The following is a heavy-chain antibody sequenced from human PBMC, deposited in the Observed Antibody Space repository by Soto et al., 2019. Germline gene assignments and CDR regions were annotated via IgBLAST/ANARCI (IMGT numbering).Heavy chain of an antibody. Sequence: GGSLRLSCAASGFTFSTYGMHWVRQAPGKGLEWVAVISYDGSNKYYADSVKGRFTISRDNSKNTLYLQMNSLRAEDTAVYYCAKDGGSNYYDSSGPLIDYWGQGTLVTVSS. CDR3: AKDGGSNYYDSSGPLIDY. J-gene: IGHJ4*02. CDR1: GFTFSTYG. CDR2: ISYDGSNK. V-gene: IGHV3-30*18. D-gene: IGHD3-22*01.